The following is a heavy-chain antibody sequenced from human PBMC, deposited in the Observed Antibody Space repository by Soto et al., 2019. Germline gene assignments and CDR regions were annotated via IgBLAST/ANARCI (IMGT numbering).Heavy chain of an antibody. V-gene: IGHV3-23*01. J-gene: IGHJ6*02. CDR3: VKDQNYDSSDYPHSMDV. D-gene: IGHD3-22*01. CDR1: GFTFSSYA. Sequence: PGGSLRLPCAASGFTFSSYAMSWVRQATGKGLEGVSAISVSGGSTHYEDSVRGRFTSSRDNSKHTLYLQMNSLRAEDTAVYYCVKDQNYDSSDYPHSMDVGGPGTTVAVSS. CDR2: ISVSGGST.